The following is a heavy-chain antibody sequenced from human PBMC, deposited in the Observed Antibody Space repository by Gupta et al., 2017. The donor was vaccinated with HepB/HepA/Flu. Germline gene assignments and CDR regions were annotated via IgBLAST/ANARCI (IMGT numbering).Heavy chain of an antibody. D-gene: IGHD2-8*01. CDR2: ISGSGGRT. J-gene: IGHJ6*02. Sequence: EVQLLASGGGLVQPGASLKVSCAASGFPISRYGLSWVRQAPGKGLGGVSAISGSGGRTFYADYVKGRFIISRDSSKNTLYLQMNSLGAEDTAVYYCAKGVQWPHYYFAMDVGGQGTTVTVSS. CDR3: AKGVQWPHYYFAMDV. CDR1: GFPISRYG. V-gene: IGHV3-23*01.